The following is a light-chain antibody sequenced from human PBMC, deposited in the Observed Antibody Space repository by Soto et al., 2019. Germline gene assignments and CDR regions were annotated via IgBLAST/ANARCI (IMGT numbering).Light chain of an antibody. CDR2: GAS. J-gene: IGKJ4*01. Sequence: IVMTQSPATLSVSQGERATLSCRASESVRSNLAWYQQKPGQAPRLLIYGASTRATGIPARFSGSGSGTEFTLTISSLQSEDFAVYYCQQYNKWPLTFGGGTKVEIK. V-gene: IGKV3-15*01. CDR1: ESVRSN. CDR3: QQYNKWPLT.